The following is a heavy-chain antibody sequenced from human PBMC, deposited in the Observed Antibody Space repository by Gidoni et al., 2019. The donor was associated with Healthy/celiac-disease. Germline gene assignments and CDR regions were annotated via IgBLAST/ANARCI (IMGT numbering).Heavy chain of an antibody. CDR1: GGSFSGYY. CDR2: INHSGST. J-gene: IGHJ4*02. V-gene: IGHV4-34*01. Sequence: QVQLQQCGAGLLKPSETLSLTSAVYGGSFSGYYWSWIRQPPGKGLEWIGEINHSGSTNYNPSLKSRVTISVDTSKNQFSLKLSSVTAADTAVYYCARGTRAGYYVWGSYRYTGYYFDYWGQGTLVTVSS. CDR3: ARGTRAGYYVWGSYRYTGYYFDY. D-gene: IGHD3-16*02.